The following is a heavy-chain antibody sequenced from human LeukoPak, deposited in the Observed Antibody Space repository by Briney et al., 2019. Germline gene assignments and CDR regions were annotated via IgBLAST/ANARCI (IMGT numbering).Heavy chain of an antibody. CDR2: IKQDGSEK. CDR3: AREIQAPGKTLDY. V-gene: IGHV3-7*01. J-gene: IGHJ4*02. CDR1: GFTFSRDW. Sequence: GSLKLSCAASGFTFSRDWMSWVRQAPGKGLEWVANIKQDGSEKYYVDSVKGRFTISRDNAKNTLYLQMNSLRAEDTAIYYCAREIQAPGKTLDYWGQGALVTVSS.